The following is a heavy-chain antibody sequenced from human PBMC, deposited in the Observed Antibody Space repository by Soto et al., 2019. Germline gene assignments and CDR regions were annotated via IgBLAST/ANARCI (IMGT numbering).Heavy chain of an antibody. CDR1: GFTFSSYG. D-gene: IGHD3-16*02. CDR3: ARETYDYVWGSYRYPGWFDP. J-gene: IGHJ5*02. Sequence: QVQLVESGGGVVQPGRSLRLSCAASGFTFSSYGMHWVRQAPGKGLEWVAVIWYDGSNKYYADSVKGRFTISRDNSKNTXYXQLNSLRAEDTAVYYCARETYDYVWGSYRYPGWFDPWGQGTLVTVSS. V-gene: IGHV3-33*01. CDR2: IWYDGSNK.